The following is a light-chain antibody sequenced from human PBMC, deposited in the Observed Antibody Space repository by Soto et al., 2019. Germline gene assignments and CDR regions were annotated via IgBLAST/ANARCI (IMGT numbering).Light chain of an antibody. CDR2: DAS. CDR1: QSISTY. V-gene: IGKV3-11*01. Sequence: EIVLTQSPAPLSLFPGERATLSCRASQSISTYLAWYQQRSVQAPRLLIFDASYRATGIPARFSGSGSGTDFTITISSLEPEDFSVDDCQQRSNGITFGGGIKVEIK. CDR3: QQRSNGIT. J-gene: IGKJ4*01.